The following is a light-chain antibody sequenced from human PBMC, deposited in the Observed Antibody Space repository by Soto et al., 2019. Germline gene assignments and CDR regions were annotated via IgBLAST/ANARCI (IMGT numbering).Light chain of an antibody. V-gene: IGKV3-15*01. Sequence: ERVMTQSPATLSVSAGERVTLSCRASQTVSSYLAWYLQRPGQAPRLLIYGASTRATGIPARFSGSGSGTEFTLSISSLQSEDFGVYYCQQYNNWPPITFGQGTRLE. CDR2: GAS. J-gene: IGKJ5*01. CDR3: QQYNNWPPIT. CDR1: QTVSSY.